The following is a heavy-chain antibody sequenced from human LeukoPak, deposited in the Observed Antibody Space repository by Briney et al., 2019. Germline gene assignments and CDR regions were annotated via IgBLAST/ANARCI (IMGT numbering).Heavy chain of an antibody. CDR2: INSDGSST. CDR1: GFTFSSYW. J-gene: IGHJ5*02. D-gene: IGHD3-10*01. Sequence: GGALRLSCAASGFTFSSYWMHWVRQAPGKGLVWVSRINSDGSSTNYADSVKGRFTISRDNAKNTLYLQMNSLRAEDTAMYYCVRDLDGSGNYHWFDPWGQGTLVTVSS. V-gene: IGHV3-74*01. CDR3: VRDLDGSGNYHWFDP.